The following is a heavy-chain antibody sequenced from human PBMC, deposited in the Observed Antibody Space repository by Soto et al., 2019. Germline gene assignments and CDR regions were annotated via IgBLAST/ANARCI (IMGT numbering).Heavy chain of an antibody. J-gene: IGHJ4*02. Sequence: QVQLVESGGGVVQPGRSLRLSCAASEFTFSNFGMHWVRQAPGKGLEWVAAISADGSDKYFSGSVKGRFTISRDNSKNTRFLQINSLRVEDTAVYYCVKGSDVARQELDYWGQGTLGTVSS. D-gene: IGHD3-3*01. CDR3: VKGSDVARQELDY. V-gene: IGHV3-30*18. CDR1: EFTFSNFG. CDR2: ISADGSDK.